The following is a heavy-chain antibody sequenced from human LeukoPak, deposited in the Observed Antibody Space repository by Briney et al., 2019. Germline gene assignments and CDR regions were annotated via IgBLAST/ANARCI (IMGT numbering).Heavy chain of an antibody. V-gene: IGHV4-31*03. J-gene: IGHJ4*02. CDR2: IYYSGST. Sequence: PSETLSLTCTVSGGSINSGGFYWSWIRQHPGKGLEWLGYIYYSGSTFYNPSLKSRVAISLDKSKNQFSLNLRSVTAADTAVYYCARGGSFLGNYVYWGQGTLVTVSS. CDR3: ARGGSFLGNYVY. CDR1: GGSINSGGFY. D-gene: IGHD3-16*01.